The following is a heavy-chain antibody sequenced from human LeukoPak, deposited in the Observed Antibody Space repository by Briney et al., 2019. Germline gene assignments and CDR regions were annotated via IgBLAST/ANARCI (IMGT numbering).Heavy chain of an antibody. D-gene: IGHD1-26*01. CDR2: IRYDESEK. J-gene: IGHJ3*02. V-gene: IGHV3-30*02. CDR3: ARVRIVVWDDAVDI. CDR1: GFTFSSYG. Sequence: GGSLRLSCAASGFTFSSYGMHWVRQAPGKGLEWVAFIRYDESEKHYADSAKGRFTISRDISKSTLYLQMNSLRAEDTAVYYCARVRIVVWDDAVDIWGQGTMVTVSS.